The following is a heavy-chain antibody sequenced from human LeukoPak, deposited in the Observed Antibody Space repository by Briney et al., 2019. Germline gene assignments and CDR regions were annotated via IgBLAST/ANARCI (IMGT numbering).Heavy chain of an antibody. D-gene: IGHD1-26*01. CDR2: ISGSGAST. Sequence: GGSLRLSCLTSGFTLSTNAMSWVRQAPGKGLEWISGISGSGASTYYADSGKGRFTISRDDSRNTLYLQMNSLRGDDTAVYYCAKDVGKWESLHFFDYWGQGTLVTVSS. J-gene: IGHJ4*02. V-gene: IGHV3-23*01. CDR1: GFTLSTNA. CDR3: AKDVGKWESLHFFDY.